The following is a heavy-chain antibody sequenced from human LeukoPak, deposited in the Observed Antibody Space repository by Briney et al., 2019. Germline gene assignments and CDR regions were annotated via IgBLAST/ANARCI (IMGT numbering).Heavy chain of an antibody. CDR2: IYPDDSAT. CDR3: ARQGIHDYSDKDFFDY. Sequence: GESLKISCKGSGYNFTNYWIGWVRQMPGKGLEWMGIIYPDDSATRYSPSFQGQVTMSADKSISTAFLQWSSLRASDTAIYYCARQGIHDYSDKDFFDYWGQGTLVTVSS. D-gene: IGHD4-17*01. V-gene: IGHV5-51*01. CDR1: GYNFTNYW. J-gene: IGHJ4*02.